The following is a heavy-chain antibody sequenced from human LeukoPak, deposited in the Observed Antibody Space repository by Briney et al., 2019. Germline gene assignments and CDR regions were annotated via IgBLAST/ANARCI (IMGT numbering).Heavy chain of an antibody. D-gene: IGHD3-3*01. CDR2: INHSGST. CDR1: GGSFSGYY. CDR3: ARGRGRSGYYRFDY. Sequence: SETLSLTCAVYGGSFSGYYWSWIRQPPGKGLEWIGEINHSGSTNYNPSLKSRVTISVDTSKNQFSLKLSSVTAADTAVYYCARGRGRSGYYRFDYWGQGTLVTVSS. J-gene: IGHJ4*02. V-gene: IGHV4-34*01.